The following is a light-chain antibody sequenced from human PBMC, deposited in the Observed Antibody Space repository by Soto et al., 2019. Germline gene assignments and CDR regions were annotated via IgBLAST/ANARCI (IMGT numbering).Light chain of an antibody. V-gene: IGLV2-14*01. Sequence: QSALTQPASVSGSPGQSITISCTGTSSDVGGYNYVSWYQRHPGKAPKLMIYDVSNRPSGVSNRFSGSKSGNTASLTISGLQAEDEADYYCSSYTSSSTDVVFGGGTQLTVL. CDR1: SSDVGGYNY. CDR3: SSYTSSSTDVV. CDR2: DVS. J-gene: IGLJ2*01.